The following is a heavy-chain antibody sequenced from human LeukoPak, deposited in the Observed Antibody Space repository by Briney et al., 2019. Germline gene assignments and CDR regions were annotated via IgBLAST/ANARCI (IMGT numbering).Heavy chain of an antibody. Sequence: GGSLRLSCAASGFTFSSNYMSWVRQAPGKGLEWVALIYAGGSTYYTDSVTGGCTISRDNRKNTGYLQMKNLNTEDTAEYYLARTRSYSFDYWGQGTLVTVSS. CDR2: IYAGGST. CDR1: GFTFSSNY. CDR3: ARTRSYSFDY. V-gene: IGHV3-53*01. D-gene: IGHD1-26*01. J-gene: IGHJ4*02.